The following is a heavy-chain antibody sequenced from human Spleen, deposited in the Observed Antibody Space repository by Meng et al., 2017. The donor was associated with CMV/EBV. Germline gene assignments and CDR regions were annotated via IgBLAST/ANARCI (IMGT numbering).Heavy chain of an antibody. V-gene: IGHV3-48*03. J-gene: IGHJ6*02. Sequence: GSLRLSCAASGFTFSSYEMNWVRQAPGKGLEWVSYISSSGSTIYYADSVKGRFTISRDNAKNSLYLQMNSLRAEDTAVYYCARAVSPSYYYYGMDVWGQGTTVTVSS. CDR2: ISSSGSTI. CDR1: GFTFSSYE. D-gene: IGHD3-22*01. CDR3: ARAVSPSYYYYGMDV.